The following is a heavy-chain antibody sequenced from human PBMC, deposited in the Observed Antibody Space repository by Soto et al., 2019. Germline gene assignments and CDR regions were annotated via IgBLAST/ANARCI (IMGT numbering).Heavy chain of an antibody. CDR2: IRHDGGEK. V-gene: IGHV3-7*03. D-gene: IGHD6-19*01. CDR3: ARHAGWCFDY. CDR1: GFTFSNYW. Sequence: EVQLVESGGGLVQPGGSLRLSCAASGFTFSNYWMTWVRQAPGKGLEWMANIRHDGGEKYYVDSVKGRFTISRDNAKNSLYLQMNSLRAEDTAVYYCARHAGWCFDYWGQGILVTVSS. J-gene: IGHJ4*02.